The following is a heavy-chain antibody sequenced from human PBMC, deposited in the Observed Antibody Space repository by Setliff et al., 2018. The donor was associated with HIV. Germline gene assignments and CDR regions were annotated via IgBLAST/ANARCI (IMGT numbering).Heavy chain of an antibody. V-gene: IGHV1-46*01. J-gene: IGHJ3*02. CDR3: ARCYYDSSGPTDAFDI. CDR1: GYTFTNYY. D-gene: IGHD3-22*01. Sequence: ASVKVSCKASGYTFTNYYIHWVRQAPGQGLEWMGLINPSGGRTSYAQKFQGRLTMTRDTSRSTVYMELSSLRSEDTAEYYCARCYYDSSGPTDAFDIWGQGTVVTVSS. CDR2: INPSGGRT.